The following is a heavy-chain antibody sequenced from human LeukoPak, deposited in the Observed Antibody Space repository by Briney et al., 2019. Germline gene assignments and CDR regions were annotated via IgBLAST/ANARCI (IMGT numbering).Heavy chain of an antibody. D-gene: IGHD3-3*01. J-gene: IGHJ4*02. CDR2: TRYDGRNK. Sequence: GGSLRLSCAASGFTFSTYGMHWVRQAPGKGLEWVAFTRYDGRNKYYADSVKGRFTISRDNSKNTLYLQMNSLRAEDTAVYYCAKGPPQYYDFWSGYYHFDYWGQGTLVTVSS. CDR3: AKGPPQYYDFWSGYYHFDY. CDR1: GFTFSTYG. V-gene: IGHV3-30*02.